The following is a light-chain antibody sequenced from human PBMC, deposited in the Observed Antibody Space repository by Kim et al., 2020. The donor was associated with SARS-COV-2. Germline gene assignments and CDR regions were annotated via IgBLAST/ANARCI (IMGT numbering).Light chain of an antibody. V-gene: IGLV3-1*01. CDR1: KLGIKY. CDR3: QAWDSSTGVV. J-gene: IGLJ2*01. CDR2: EDT. Sequence: VSPGQTASVPCSGGKLGIKYVCWYQQKPGQSPVVVIYEDTKRPAGIPERFSGSTSGNTATLTISGTQATDEADYYCQAWDSSTGVVFGGGTQLTVL.